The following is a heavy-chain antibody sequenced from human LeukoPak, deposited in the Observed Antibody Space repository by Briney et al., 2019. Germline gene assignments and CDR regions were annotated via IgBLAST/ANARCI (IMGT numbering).Heavy chain of an antibody. V-gene: IGHV4-34*01. D-gene: IGHD6-19*01. CDR2: INHSGST. CDR1: GGSFSGYY. CDR3: ARKPGIAVTRWFDP. Sequence: SETLSLTCAVYGGSFSGYYWSWIRQPPGKGLEWIGEINHSGSTNYNPSLKSRVTISVDTSKNQFSLKLSSVTAADTAVYYCARKPGIAVTRWFDPWGQGTLVTVSS. J-gene: IGHJ5*02.